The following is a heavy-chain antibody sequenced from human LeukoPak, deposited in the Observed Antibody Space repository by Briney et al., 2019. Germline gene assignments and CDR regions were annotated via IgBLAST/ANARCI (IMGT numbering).Heavy chain of an antibody. CDR3: ANGQFCDY. V-gene: IGHV3-23*01. CDR2: ISGNGGST. J-gene: IGHJ4*02. Sequence: PGGSLRLSCAASGFTFSSYAMSWVRQAPGKGLEWVSGISGNGGSTYYADSVKGRFTISRDNSKNTPYLQMNSLRAEDTAVYYCANGQFCDYWGQGTLVTVSS. D-gene: IGHD5-24*01. CDR1: GFTFSSYA.